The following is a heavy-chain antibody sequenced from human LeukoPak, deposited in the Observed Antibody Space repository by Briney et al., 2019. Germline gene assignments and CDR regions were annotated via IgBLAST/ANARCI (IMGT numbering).Heavy chain of an antibody. V-gene: IGHV4-34*01. CDR1: GGSFSGYS. CDR2: INHNERI. Sequence: SETLSLTCAVYGGSFSGYSWSWIRQSPGKGLEWIGEINHNERINYNPSLKSRVTVSVDTSKNQFSLKLSPVTAADTAVYYCASHGIAVAGGWFDPWGQGTLVTVSS. D-gene: IGHD6-19*01. J-gene: IGHJ5*02. CDR3: ASHGIAVAGGWFDP.